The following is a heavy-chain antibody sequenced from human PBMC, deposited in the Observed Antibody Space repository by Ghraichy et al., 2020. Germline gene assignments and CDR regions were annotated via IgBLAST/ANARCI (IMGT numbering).Heavy chain of an antibody. J-gene: IGHJ4*02. CDR3: ATPYLSGTRSIDF. Sequence: SETLSLTFTVSGGSIRRSSYYWGWLRQPPGKGQEWIGSFHSSGNTYYNPSLKSRVTISVDTSKNQFSLKLNSMTAADTAVYYCATPYLSGTRSIDFWGQGTLVTVPS. CDR1: GGSIRRSSYY. V-gene: IGHV4-39*07. D-gene: IGHD1-7*01. CDR2: FHSSGNT.